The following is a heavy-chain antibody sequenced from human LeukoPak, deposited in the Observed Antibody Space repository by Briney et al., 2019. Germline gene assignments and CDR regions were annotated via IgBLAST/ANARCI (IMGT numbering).Heavy chain of an antibody. CDR2: ISGSGGST. D-gene: IGHD3-9*01. Sequence: GGSLRLSCAASGFNFSSYAMSWVRQALGKGLEWVSAISGSGGSTYYADSVKGRFTISRDNSKNTLYLQMNSLRAEDTAVYYCANGRGRHRVNYDILTGGGYYFDYWGQGTLVTVSS. V-gene: IGHV3-23*01. CDR3: ANGRGRHRVNYDILTGGGYYFDY. J-gene: IGHJ4*02. CDR1: GFNFSSYA.